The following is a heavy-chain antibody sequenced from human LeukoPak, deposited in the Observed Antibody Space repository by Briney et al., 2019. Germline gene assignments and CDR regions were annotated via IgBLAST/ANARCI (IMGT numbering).Heavy chain of an antibody. CDR1: GGSFSGDY. V-gene: IGHV4-34*01. Sequence: SETLSLTCVVYGGSFSGDYWSWIRQPPGGGQEWIGEINHSGRTSYNPSLKSRVTISVDTSKNQFSLKLSSVTAADTAVYYCAREGFGELSHFDYWGQGTLVTVSS. CDR3: AREGFGELSHFDY. D-gene: IGHD3-10*01. CDR2: INHSGRT. J-gene: IGHJ4*02.